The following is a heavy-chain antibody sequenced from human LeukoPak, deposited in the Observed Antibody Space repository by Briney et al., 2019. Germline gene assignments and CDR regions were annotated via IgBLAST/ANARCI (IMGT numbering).Heavy chain of an antibody. CDR1: GFTFNNYP. J-gene: IGHJ4*02. CDR3: AKTYYFGRNYYDSSGYYFDY. Sequence: GGSLRLSCAASGFTFNNYPMSWVRQAPGKGLEWVSVIGSSGGSTHYADSVKGRFTISRDNSKNTLYLQMNSLRAEDTAVYYCAKTYYFGRNYYDSSGYYFDYWGQGTLVTVSS. V-gene: IGHV3-23*01. CDR2: IGSSGGST. D-gene: IGHD3-22*01.